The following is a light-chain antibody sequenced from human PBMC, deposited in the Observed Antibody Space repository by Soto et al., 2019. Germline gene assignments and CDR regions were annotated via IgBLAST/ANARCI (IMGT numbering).Light chain of an antibody. CDR2: DAS. Sequence: DIQMTQSPSTLPASVGDRVTITCRASQTINNWLAWYQQKPGEAPRLLIYDASNLDSGAPSRFSGSGSGTEFTLTINGLRPDDFATYYCQQYDSFWTFGHGTTVEIK. J-gene: IGKJ1*01. CDR1: QTINNW. V-gene: IGKV1-5*01. CDR3: QQYDSFWT.